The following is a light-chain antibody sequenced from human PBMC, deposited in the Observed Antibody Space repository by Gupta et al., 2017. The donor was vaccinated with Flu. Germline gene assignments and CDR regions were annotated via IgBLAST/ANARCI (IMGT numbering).Light chain of an antibody. V-gene: IGLV2-14*01. CDR3: GSFASTSTYA. J-gene: IGLJ1*01. Sequence: QSGLTQPASVSGSPGQSITISCTGTSYDVGAYNYVSWYQHHPGKAPKLLIYEVSDRPSGVSNRFSGSNSGNTASLTISGLQTEDEADYYCGSFASTSTYAFGTGTKVTVL. CDR1: SYDVGAYNY. CDR2: EVS.